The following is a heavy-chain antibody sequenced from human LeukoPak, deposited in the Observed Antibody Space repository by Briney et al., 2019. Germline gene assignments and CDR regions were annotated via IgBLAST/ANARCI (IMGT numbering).Heavy chain of an antibody. CDR3: ARGDRPSLYYYGMDV. D-gene: IGHD6-6*01. Sequence: PGGSLRLSCAASGFTFSNYWMSWVRQAPGKGLEWVANKKQDGSEKYYVDSVKGRFTISRDNAKNSLYLQMNSLRAEDTAVYYCARGDRPSLYYYGMDVWGQGTTVTVSS. J-gene: IGHJ6*02. CDR1: GFTFSNYW. V-gene: IGHV3-7*03. CDR2: KKQDGSEK.